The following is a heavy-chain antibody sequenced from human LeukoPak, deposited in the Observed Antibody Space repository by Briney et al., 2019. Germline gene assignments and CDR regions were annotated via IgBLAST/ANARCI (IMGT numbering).Heavy chain of an antibody. Sequence: PGRSLRLSCVASGFIFSNYAMHWVRQAPGKGLEWVAVISHDARVTYNADSVKGRFTISRDNSKNTLYLQMNSLRGEDTAVYYCARDLTTGAPDYFDYWGQGTLVTVSS. CDR1: GFIFSNYA. D-gene: IGHD1-1*01. J-gene: IGHJ4*02. CDR2: ISHDARVT. CDR3: ARDLTTGAPDYFDY. V-gene: IGHV3-30*04.